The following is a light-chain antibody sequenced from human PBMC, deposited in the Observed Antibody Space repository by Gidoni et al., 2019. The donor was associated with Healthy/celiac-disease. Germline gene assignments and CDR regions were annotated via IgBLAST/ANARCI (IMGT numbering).Light chain of an antibody. V-gene: IGKV3-20*01. CDR1: QSVSSSY. CDR3: QQYGSSPRWT. Sequence: EIVLTQSPCTLSLSPGERATLSCSASQSVSSSYLAWYQQKPGQAPRLLIYGASSRATGIPDFTLTISRLEPEDFAVYYCQQYGSSPRWTFGQGTKVEIK. J-gene: IGKJ1*01. CDR2: GAS.